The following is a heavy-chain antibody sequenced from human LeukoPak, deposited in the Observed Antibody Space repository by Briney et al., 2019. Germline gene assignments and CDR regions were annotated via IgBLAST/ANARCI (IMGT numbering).Heavy chain of an antibody. J-gene: IGHJ4*02. CDR2: INTNTGNP. V-gene: IGHV7-4-1*02. CDR3: ARVAARYCSGGSCYSDY. D-gene: IGHD2-15*01. CDR1: GYTFTSYA. Sequence: ASVKVSCKASGYTFTSYAMNWVRQAPGQWLEWMGWINTNTGNPTYAQGFTGRFVFSLDTSVSTAYLQISSLKAEDTAVYYCARVAARYCSGGSCYSDYWGQGTLVTVSS.